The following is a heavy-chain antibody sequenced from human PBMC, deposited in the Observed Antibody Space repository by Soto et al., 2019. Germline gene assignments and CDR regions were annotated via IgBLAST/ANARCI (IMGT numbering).Heavy chain of an antibody. V-gene: IGHV4-30-2*01. J-gene: IGHJ4*02. D-gene: IGHD3-22*01. CDR3: ARLPFDSSGYKRGYFDY. Sequence: TLSLTCAVSGGSISSGGYSWSWIRQPPGKGLEWIGYIYHSGSTYYNPSLKSRVTISVDRSKNQFSLKLSSVTAADTAVYYCARLPFDSSGYKRGYFDYCGQASLVTVSS. CDR1: GGSISSGGYS. CDR2: IYHSGST.